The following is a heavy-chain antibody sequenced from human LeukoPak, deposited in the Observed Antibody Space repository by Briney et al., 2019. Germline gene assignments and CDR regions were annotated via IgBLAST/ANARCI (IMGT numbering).Heavy chain of an antibody. Sequence: GGSLRLSCAASGFTFSSYAMSWVRQAPGKGLEWVSAISGSGGGAYYADSVKGRFTISRDKSKNTLYVQMNSLRAEDTAVYYCAKGSMVRGGWFDPWGQGTLVTVSS. CDR3: AKGSMVRGGWFDP. D-gene: IGHD3-10*01. V-gene: IGHV3-23*01. CDR1: GFTFSSYA. CDR2: ISGSGGGA. J-gene: IGHJ5*02.